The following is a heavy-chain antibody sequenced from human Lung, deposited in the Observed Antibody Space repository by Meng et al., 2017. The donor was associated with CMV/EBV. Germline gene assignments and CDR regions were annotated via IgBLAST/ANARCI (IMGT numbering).Heavy chain of an antibody. D-gene: IGHD6-13*01. J-gene: IGHJ5*02. V-gene: IGHV1-18*01. CDR3: ARDGGESTSWYYWFDP. CDR2: ISTFDGNT. Sequence: SGYTCTKFGISWVRQAPGQGPEWMGWISTFDGNTNYAQKVQGRVTLTIDTSTSTVYMELRSLRSDDTAIYYCARDGGESTSWYYWFDPWGQGTLVTVSS. CDR1: GYTCTKFG.